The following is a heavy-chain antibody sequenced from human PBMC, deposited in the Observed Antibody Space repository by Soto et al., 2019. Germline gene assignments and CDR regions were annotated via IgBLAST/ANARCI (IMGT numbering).Heavy chain of an antibody. CDR2: ISGSGGST. Sequence: SGGSLRLSCAASGFTFSSYAMSWVRQAPGKGLEWVSAISGSGGSTYYADSVKGRFTISRDYSKNTLYLQMNSLRAEDTAVYYCAKDRSTYYLVPPFDPWGQGTLVTVS. D-gene: IGHD3-10*01. J-gene: IGHJ5*02. V-gene: IGHV3-23*01. CDR1: GFTFSSYA. CDR3: AKDRSTYYLVPPFDP.